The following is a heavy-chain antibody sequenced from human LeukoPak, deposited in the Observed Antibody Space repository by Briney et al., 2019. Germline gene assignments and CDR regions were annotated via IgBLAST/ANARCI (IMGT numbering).Heavy chain of an antibody. CDR1: GFTFSSYS. CDR2: ISSSSSYI. J-gene: IGHJ4*02. CDR3: ARRGNYGGNSGFDY. Sequence: GGSLRLSCAASGFTFSSYSMNWVRQAPGKGLEWVSSISSSSSYIYYADSVKGRFTISRDNAKNSLYLQMNSLRAEDTAVYYCARRGNYGGNSGFDYWGQGTLVTVSS. V-gene: IGHV3-21*01. D-gene: IGHD4-23*01.